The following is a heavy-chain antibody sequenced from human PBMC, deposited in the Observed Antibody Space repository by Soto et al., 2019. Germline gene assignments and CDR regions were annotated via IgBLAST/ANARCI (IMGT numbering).Heavy chain of an antibody. CDR2: INHSGST. CDR1: GGSFSGYY. V-gene: IGHV4-34*01. CDR3: ARGGCSGGSCYRGVREYYYYYMDV. Sequence: SETLSLTCAVYGGSFSGYYWSWIRQPPGKGLEWIGEINHSGSTNYNPSLKSRVTISVDTSKNQFSLKLSSVTAADTAVYYCARGGCSGGSCYRGVREYYYYYMDVWGKGTTVTVSS. J-gene: IGHJ6*03. D-gene: IGHD2-15*01.